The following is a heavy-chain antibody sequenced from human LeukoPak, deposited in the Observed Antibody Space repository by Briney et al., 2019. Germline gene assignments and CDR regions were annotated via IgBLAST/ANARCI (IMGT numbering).Heavy chain of an antibody. Sequence: GGSLRLSCAASGFTFSNYWMNWVRQAPGKGLEWVANIKYDGSETYYVDSVKGRFTISRDNAKNSLHLQMNSLRAEDTAVYYCARGHWGDAFDIWGQGTMVTVST. CDR3: ARGHWGDAFDI. V-gene: IGHV3-7*01. CDR1: GFTFSNYW. J-gene: IGHJ3*02. CDR2: IKYDGSET. D-gene: IGHD7-27*01.